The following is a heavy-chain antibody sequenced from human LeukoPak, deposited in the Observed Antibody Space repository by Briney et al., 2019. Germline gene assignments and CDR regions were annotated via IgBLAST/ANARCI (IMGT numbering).Heavy chain of an antibody. CDR2: ISYDGSDK. Sequence: PGGSLRLSCAASNSPFGSDGMNWVRPVPGKGMEWVAFISYDGSDKYYTNSVKGRFTISRDNAKNTLYLQMNSLRVEDAAMYYCAKDQCSTSSWLACRFFDYWGQGSLVTVSS. D-gene: IGHD2-2*01. CDR1: NSPFGSDG. J-gene: IGHJ4*02. V-gene: IGHV3-30*02. CDR3: AKDQCSTSSWLACRFFDY.